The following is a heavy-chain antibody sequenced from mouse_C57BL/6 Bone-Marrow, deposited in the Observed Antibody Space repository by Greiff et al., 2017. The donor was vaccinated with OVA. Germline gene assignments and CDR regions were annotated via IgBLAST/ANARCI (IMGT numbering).Heavy chain of an antibody. Sequence: QVQLQQPGAELVKPGASVKLSCKASGYTFTSYWMHWVKQRPGQGLEWIGMIHPNSGSTNYNEKFKSKATLTVDKSSSTAYMQLSSLTSEDSAVYYCARWAPTVKFRYWYFDVWGTGTTVTVSS. CDR1: GYTFTSYW. J-gene: IGHJ1*03. V-gene: IGHV1-64*01. CDR2: IHPNSGST. CDR3: ARWAPTVKFRYWYFDV. D-gene: IGHD1-1*01.